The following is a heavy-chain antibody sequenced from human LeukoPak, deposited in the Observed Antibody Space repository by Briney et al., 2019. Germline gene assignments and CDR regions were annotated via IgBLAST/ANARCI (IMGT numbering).Heavy chain of an antibody. CDR2: IYYSGST. CDR3: AKEIKDQYCSGTQNCLFDY. CDR1: GGSISSYY. Sequence: SETLSLTCTVSGGSISSYYWSWIRQPPGKGLEWIGYIYYSGSTNYNPSLKSRVTISVDTSKNQFSLKLSSVTAADTAVYYCAKEIKDQYCSGTQNCLFDYWGQGTLVTVSS. D-gene: IGHD2-2*01. J-gene: IGHJ4*02. V-gene: IGHV4-59*01.